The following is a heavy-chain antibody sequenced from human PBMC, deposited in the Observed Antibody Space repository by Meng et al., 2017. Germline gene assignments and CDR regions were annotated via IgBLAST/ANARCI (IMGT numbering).Heavy chain of an antibody. Sequence: SETLSLTCTVSGGSISSGSYYWSWIRQPAGKGLEWIGYIYYSGSTNYNPSLKSRVTISVDTSKNQFSLKLSSVTAADTAVYYCARDPRGYDYVWGSYRYPADDAFDIWGQGTMVTVSS. V-gene: IGHV4-61*10. J-gene: IGHJ3*02. CDR2: IYYSGST. CDR1: GGSISSGSYY. D-gene: IGHD3-16*02. CDR3: ARDPRGYDYVWGSYRYPADDAFDI.